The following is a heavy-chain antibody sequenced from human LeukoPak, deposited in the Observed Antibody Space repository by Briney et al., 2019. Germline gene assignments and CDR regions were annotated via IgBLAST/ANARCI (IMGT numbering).Heavy chain of an antibody. V-gene: IGHV4-30-4*01. CDR2: IYYSGTT. CDR1: GGSISSGDYY. CDR3: ARDRLRKLDY. J-gene: IGHJ4*02. D-gene: IGHD5-12*01. Sequence: SQTLSLTCTVSGGSISSGDYYWSWVRQPPGTGLEWIGYIYYSGTTYYNPSLKSRVTISVDTSKNQFSLKLSSVTAADTAVYYCARDRLRKLDYWGLGTLATVSS.